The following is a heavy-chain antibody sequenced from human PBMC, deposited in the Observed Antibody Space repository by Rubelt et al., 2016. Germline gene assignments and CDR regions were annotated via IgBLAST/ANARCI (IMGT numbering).Heavy chain of an antibody. V-gene: IGHV4-59*02. Sequence: QVQLQESGPGLVKPSETLSLTCNVSGGSVSGYYWSWIRQPPGKGLEWIGYIYYSGSTNYNPSLKSRVTISVDTSKNQFSLKLSSVTAADTAVYYCARSAWIPHYFDYWGQGTLVTVSS. D-gene: IGHD5-12*01. J-gene: IGHJ4*02. CDR3: ARSAWIPHYFDY. CDR1: GGSVSGYY. CDR2: IYYSGST.